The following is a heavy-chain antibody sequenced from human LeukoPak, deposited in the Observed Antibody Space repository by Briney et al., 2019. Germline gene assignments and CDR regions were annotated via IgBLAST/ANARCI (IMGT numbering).Heavy chain of an antibody. V-gene: IGHV3-23*01. Sequence: GGSLRLSCAGSGFTFKNYAMSWVRRAPGKGPEWVSAISGSGGATYYADSVKGRFTISRDNSKNTLYLQMNSLRAEDTAVYYCAKDRAGYSSSWYYDVWGKGTTVTVSS. CDR3: AKDRAGYSSSWYYDV. CDR2: ISGSGGAT. D-gene: IGHD6-13*01. J-gene: IGHJ6*04. CDR1: GFTFKNYA.